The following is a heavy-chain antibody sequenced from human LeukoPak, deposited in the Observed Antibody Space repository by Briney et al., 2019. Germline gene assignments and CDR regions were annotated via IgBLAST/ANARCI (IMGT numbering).Heavy chain of an antibody. CDR1: GGSFSGYY. J-gene: IGHJ4*02. CDR3: ARLAGGYGVSVDY. CDR2: INHSGST. V-gene: IGHV4-34*01. D-gene: IGHD2-8*01. Sequence: SSETLSLTCAVYGGSFSGYYWSWIRQPPGKGLEWIGEINHSGSTNYNPSLKSRVTISVDTSKNQFSLKLSSVTAADTAVYYCARLAGGYGVSVDYWGQGTLVTVSS.